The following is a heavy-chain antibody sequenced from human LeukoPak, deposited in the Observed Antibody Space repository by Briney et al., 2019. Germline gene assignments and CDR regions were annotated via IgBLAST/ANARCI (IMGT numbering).Heavy chain of an antibody. J-gene: IGHJ3*02. CDR3: ARGSVVVTAMQAFDI. V-gene: IGHV1-69*06. CDR1: GGTFSSYA. Sequence: ASVKVSFKASGGTFSSYAISWVRQAPGQGLEWMGGIIPIFGTANYAQKFQGRVTITADKSTSTAYMELSSLRSEDTAVYYCARGSVVVTAMQAFDIWGQGTMVTVSS. CDR2: IIPIFGTA. D-gene: IGHD2-21*02.